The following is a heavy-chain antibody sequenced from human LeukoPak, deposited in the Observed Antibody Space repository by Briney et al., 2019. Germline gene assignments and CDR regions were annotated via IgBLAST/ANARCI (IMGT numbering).Heavy chain of an antibody. CDR3: AKGYFDY. J-gene: IGHJ4*02. V-gene: IGHV4-61*02. Sequence: SETLSLTCTVSGGSISSGSYYWSWIRQPAGKGLEWIGRIYTSGSTNYNPSLKSRVTISVNTSKNQFSLKLSSVTAADTAVYYCAKGYFDYWGQGTLVTVSS. CDR2: IYTSGST. CDR1: GGSISSGSYY.